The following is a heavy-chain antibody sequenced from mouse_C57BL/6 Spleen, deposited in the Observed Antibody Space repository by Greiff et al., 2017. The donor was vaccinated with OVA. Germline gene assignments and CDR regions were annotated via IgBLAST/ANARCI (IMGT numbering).Heavy chain of an antibody. Sequence: VQLKESGPGLVKPSQSLSLTCSVTGYSITSGYYWNWIRQFPGNKLEWMGYISYDGSNNYNPSLKNRISITRDTSKNQFFLKLNSVTTEDTATYYCARDPSRGYYAMDYWGQGTSVTVSS. J-gene: IGHJ4*01. CDR3: ARDPSRGYYAMDY. CDR1: GYSITSGYY. V-gene: IGHV3-6*01. CDR2: ISYDGSN.